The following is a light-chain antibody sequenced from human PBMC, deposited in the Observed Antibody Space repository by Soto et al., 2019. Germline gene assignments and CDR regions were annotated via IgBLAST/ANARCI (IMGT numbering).Light chain of an antibody. CDR1: SSNIGAGYD. V-gene: IGLV1-40*01. Sequence: QSVLTQPPSVSGAPGQRVTISCSGSSSNIGAGYDVHWYQQVPGAAPKLLIYHNANRPSGVPDRFSGSKSGTSASLAITGLQAEDECDYYCQSYDRNLRGVFGTGTKLTV. CDR2: HNA. J-gene: IGLJ1*01. CDR3: QSYDRNLRGV.